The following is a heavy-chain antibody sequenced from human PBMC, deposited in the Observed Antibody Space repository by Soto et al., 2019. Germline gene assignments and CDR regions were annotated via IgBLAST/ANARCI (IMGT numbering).Heavy chain of an antibody. CDR2: ISYGGSNK. D-gene: IGHD2-2*01. J-gene: IGHJ5*02. CDR3: AKDNCISTSCYRLYNWFDP. CDR1: GFTFISDG. Sequence: QVQLVESRGGVVQPGRSLRLSCAAAGFTFISDGMHWVRQAPGKGLEWVAVISYGGSNKYYADSVKGRFTISRDNSKDALYLQMNNLGAEDTAVYYCAKDNCISTSCYRLYNWFDPWGQGTLVTVSS. V-gene: IGHV3-30*18.